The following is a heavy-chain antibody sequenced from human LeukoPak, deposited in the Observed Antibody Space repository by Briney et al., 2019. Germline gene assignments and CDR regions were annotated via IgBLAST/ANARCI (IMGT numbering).Heavy chain of an antibody. D-gene: IGHD3-22*01. CDR1: GFTFSSYS. V-gene: IGHV3-21*04. Sequence: GGSLRLSCAASGFTFSSYSMNWVRQAPGKGLEWVSSISSSSSYIYYADSVKGRFTISRDNSKNTLYLQMNSLRAEDTAVYYCAIDSSGYTVSFDYWGQGTLVTVSS. CDR3: AIDSSGYTVSFDY. CDR2: ISSSSSYI. J-gene: IGHJ4*02.